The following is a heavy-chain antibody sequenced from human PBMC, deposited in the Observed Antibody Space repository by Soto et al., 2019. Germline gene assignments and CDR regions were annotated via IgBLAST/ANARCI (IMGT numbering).Heavy chain of an antibody. CDR1: GFSFSTYG. V-gene: IGHV3-30*18. CDR3: GKEGSGASRLLLYYGMDV. Sequence: GGSLRLSCAASGFSFSTYGMHWVRQAPGKGLEWVAVMSYDGSSIYYADSVKGRFTISRDNSKNTLFLEMNSLRADDTAVYYCGKEGSGASRLLLYYGMDVWGQGTTVTVSS. D-gene: IGHD6-6*01. J-gene: IGHJ6*02. CDR2: MSYDGSSI.